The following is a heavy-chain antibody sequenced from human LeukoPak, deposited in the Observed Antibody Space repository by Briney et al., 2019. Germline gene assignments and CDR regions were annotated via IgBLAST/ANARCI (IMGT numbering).Heavy chain of an antibody. CDR2: ISNDGSNK. CDR1: GFSFSIYG. V-gene: IGHV3-30*18. D-gene: IGHD2-15*01. Sequence: GGSLRLSCAASGFSFSIYGMHWVRQAPGKGPERVAVISNDGSNKYYAESVKGRFTISRDNSKNTLYLQMNSLRAEDTAVYYCAKDEGHCSGGSCYRQDYWGQGTLVTVSS. CDR3: AKDEGHCSGGSCYRQDY. J-gene: IGHJ4*02.